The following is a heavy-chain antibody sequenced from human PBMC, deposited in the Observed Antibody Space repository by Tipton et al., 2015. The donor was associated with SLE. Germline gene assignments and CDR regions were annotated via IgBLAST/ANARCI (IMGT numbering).Heavy chain of an antibody. D-gene: IGHD6-13*01. Sequence: QLVQSGGVVVQPGGSLRLSCAASGFTFDDYAMHWVRQAPGKGLEWVSLISWDGGSTYYADSVKGRFTISRDNSKNSLYLQMNSLRAEDTALYYCAKACQTGIAAAGFDYWGQGTLVTVSS. V-gene: IGHV3-43D*04. CDR2: ISWDGGST. J-gene: IGHJ4*02. CDR3: AKACQTGIAAAGFDY. CDR1: GFTFDDYA.